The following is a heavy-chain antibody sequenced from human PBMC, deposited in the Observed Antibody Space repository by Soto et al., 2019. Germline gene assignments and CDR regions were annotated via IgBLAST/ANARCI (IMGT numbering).Heavy chain of an antibody. V-gene: IGHV2-5*02. CDR2: IYWDDAE. Sequence: ITLKESGPTLVKPTQTLTVTCTFSGFSLSTSGVGVGCIRQPPGKALAWLAIIYWDDAERYSPSLKNRVTIPRDAPKHQLALTIPPLSPLDTDKSYCPHSVCGDSRYWYFDFWGRGTRVTVSS. CDR3: PHSVCGDSRYWYFDF. CDR1: GFSLSTSGVG. D-gene: IGHD4-17*01. J-gene: IGHJ2*01.